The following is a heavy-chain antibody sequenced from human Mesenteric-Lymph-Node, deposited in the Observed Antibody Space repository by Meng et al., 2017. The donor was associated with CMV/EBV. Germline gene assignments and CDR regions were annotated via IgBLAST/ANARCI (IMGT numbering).Heavy chain of an antibody. Sequence: VSGDSISSGCYYLRWFRQHPGKGLEWIGYIYYTGSTSYNPSLKSRLSISVDTSKNQFSLNLSSVTAADTAVYYCARGRRGIVNFDYWGQGTLVTVSS. V-gene: IGHV4-31*02. CDR2: IYYTGST. CDR1: GDSISSGCYY. J-gene: IGHJ4*02. CDR3: ARGRRGIVNFDY. D-gene: IGHD1-26*01.